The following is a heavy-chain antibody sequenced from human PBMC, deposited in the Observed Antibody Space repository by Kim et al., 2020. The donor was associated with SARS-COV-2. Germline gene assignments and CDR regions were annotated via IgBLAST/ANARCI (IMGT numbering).Heavy chain of an antibody. CDR2: ISSSSSYI. CDR3: ARDLLPSGLRLWPPGY. D-gene: IGHD5-18*01. CDR1: GFTFSSYS. J-gene: IGHJ4*02. Sequence: GGSLRLSCAASGFTFSSYSMNWVRQAPGKGLEWVSSISSSSSYIYYADSVKGRFTISRDNAKNSLYLQMNSLRAEDTAVYYCARDLLPSGLRLWPPGYWGQGTLVTVSS. V-gene: IGHV3-21*01.